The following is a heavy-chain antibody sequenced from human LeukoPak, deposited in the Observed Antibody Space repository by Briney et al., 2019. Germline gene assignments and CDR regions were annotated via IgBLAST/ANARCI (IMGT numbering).Heavy chain of an antibody. CDR2: ISAYNGNR. V-gene: IGHV1-18*01. D-gene: IGHD5-18*01. CDR1: GYSFTSFG. CDR3: VRDRDGYTSPFDY. Sequence: ASVKVSCKASGYSFTSFGFSWVRQAPGQGLEWMGWISAYNGNRNYPQNFQNRITMTTDTPTSAAYMELTSLRSDDTATYYCVRDRDGYTSPFDYWGQGTLVTVSS. J-gene: IGHJ4*02.